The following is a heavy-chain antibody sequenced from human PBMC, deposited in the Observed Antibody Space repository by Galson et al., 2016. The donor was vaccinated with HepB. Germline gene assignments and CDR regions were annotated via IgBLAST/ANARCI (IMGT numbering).Heavy chain of an antibody. D-gene: IGHD5-24*01. V-gene: IGHV3-21*01. CDR2: ISSSSTYI. J-gene: IGHJ6*03. CDR3: AREGLGDGYNSLNYYSYYMDV. CDR1: GFTFSNYS. Sequence: SLRLSCAASGFTFSNYSLNWVRQAPGKGLERVESISSSSTYIYYSDSMKGRFTISRDNAKNSLYLQMSSLRAEDTAVYYCAREGLGDGYNSLNYYSYYMDVWGKGTTVTVSS.